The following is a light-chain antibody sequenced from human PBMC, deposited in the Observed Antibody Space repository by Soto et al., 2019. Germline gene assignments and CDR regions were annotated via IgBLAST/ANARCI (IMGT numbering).Light chain of an antibody. CDR2: DVS. J-gene: IGLJ1*01. Sequence: QSALTQPASVSGSPGQSITTSCTGTSSDVVGYNYVSWYQQHPGKAPKLMIYDVSNRPSGVSNRFSGSKSGNTASLTISGLQAEDEADYYCSSYTSSSTPLCVFGTGTKVTVL. CDR1: SSDVVGYNY. V-gene: IGLV2-14*01. CDR3: SSYTSSSTPLCV.